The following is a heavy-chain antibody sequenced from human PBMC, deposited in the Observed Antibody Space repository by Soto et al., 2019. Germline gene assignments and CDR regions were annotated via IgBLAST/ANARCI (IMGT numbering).Heavy chain of an antibody. CDR3: TSSALIDYYYSYGMCV. D-gene: IGHD3-22*01. Sequence: EVQLVESGGGLVQPGGSLKLSCAASGFTFSGSAMHWVSQASGQGLEWVGRIRSKANSYATAYAASVKGRFTISRDDSKNTAYLQMNSLKTEDTAVYYCTSSALIDYYYSYGMCVWGQGTTVSVSS. CDR1: GFTFSGSA. J-gene: IGHJ6*02. V-gene: IGHV3-73*02. CDR2: IRSKANSYAT.